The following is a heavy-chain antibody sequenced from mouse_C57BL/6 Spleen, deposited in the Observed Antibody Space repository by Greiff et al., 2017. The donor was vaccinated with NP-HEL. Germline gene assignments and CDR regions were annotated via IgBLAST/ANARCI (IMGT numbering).Heavy chain of an antibody. CDR1: GYTFTSYW. Sequence: VQLQESGAELVKPGASVKMSCKASGYTFTSYWITWVKQRPGQGLEWIGDIYPGSGSTNYNEKFKSKATLTVDTSSSTAYMQLSSLTSEDSAVYYCARGQLRLGYWGQGTTLTVSS. D-gene: IGHD3-2*02. CDR2: IYPGSGST. J-gene: IGHJ2*01. V-gene: IGHV1-55*01. CDR3: ARGQLRLGY.